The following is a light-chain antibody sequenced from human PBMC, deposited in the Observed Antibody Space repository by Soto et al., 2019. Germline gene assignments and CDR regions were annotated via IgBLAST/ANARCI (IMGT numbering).Light chain of an antibody. CDR1: QDIRDY. Sequence: EILLTQSPATLSLSRGEIFTLXXRASQDIRDYLGWYQQKPGQAPXLLISDASNRATGIPARFSGSGSGTDFSLTISSLEPEDFAVYYCQQRSRWPLTFGGGTKVDI. V-gene: IGKV3-11*01. CDR3: QQRSRWPLT. J-gene: IGKJ4*01. CDR2: DAS.